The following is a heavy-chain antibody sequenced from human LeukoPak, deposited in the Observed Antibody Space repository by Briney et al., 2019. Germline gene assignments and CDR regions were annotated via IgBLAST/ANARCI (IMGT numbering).Heavy chain of an antibody. Sequence: PGGSLRLSCADSEFTFSNYWMNWVRQAPGKGLEWVANIKEDGSEKYYVDSVKGRFTIARDNAKNSLFLQMNSLRVEDTAVYYCAKLPPGRSRYYVDVWGKGTTVTVSS. CDR2: IKEDGSEK. CDR1: EFTFSNYW. D-gene: IGHD3-10*01. J-gene: IGHJ6*03. CDR3: AKLPPGRSRYYVDV. V-gene: IGHV3-7*01.